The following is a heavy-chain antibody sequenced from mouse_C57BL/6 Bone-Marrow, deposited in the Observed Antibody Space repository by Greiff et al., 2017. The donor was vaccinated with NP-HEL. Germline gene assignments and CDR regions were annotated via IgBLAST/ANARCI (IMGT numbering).Heavy chain of an antibody. CDR3: ARDGNYVDFDV. Sequence: VQLKQSGPELVKPGASVKISCKASGYSFTGYYMNWVKQSPEKSLEWIGEINPSTGGTTYNQKFKAKATLTVDKSSSTAYMQLKSLTSEDSAVYYCARDGNYVDFDVWGTGTTVTVSS. V-gene: IGHV1-42*01. J-gene: IGHJ1*03. D-gene: IGHD2-1*01. CDR2: INPSTGGT. CDR1: GYSFTGYY.